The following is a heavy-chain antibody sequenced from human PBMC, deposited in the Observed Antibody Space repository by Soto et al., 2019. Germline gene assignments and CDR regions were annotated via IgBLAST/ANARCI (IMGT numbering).Heavy chain of an antibody. J-gene: IGHJ5*02. V-gene: IGHV3-23*01. D-gene: IGHD6-13*01. CDR3: AKGGDSSSWKNWFDP. CDR1: GFTFSNYA. Sequence: EVQLLESGGGLVQPGGSLRLSCAASGFTFSNYAMTWFRQAPGKGLEWVSGISGSGSSIYYADSVKGRFTISRDNSKNTLYLQMNSLRAEDTAVYYCAKGGDSSSWKNWFDPWGQGTLVTVSS. CDR2: ISGSGSSI.